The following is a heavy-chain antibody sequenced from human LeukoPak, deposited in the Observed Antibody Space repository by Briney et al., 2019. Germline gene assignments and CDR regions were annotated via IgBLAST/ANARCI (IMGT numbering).Heavy chain of an antibody. J-gene: IGHJ4*02. CDR2: IKLDGSEK. V-gene: IGHV3-7*03. CDR3: ARDQYDTWSRRGNFDS. Sequence: PGGSLRLSCGASGFTFSEHHMDWVRQAPGKGLEWVANIKLDGSEKNYVDSVKGRFTISRDNTKNSLYLQMNSLRAEDTAVFYCARDQYDTWSRRGNFDSWGQGTLVIVSS. D-gene: IGHD3/OR15-3a*01. CDR1: GFTFSEHH.